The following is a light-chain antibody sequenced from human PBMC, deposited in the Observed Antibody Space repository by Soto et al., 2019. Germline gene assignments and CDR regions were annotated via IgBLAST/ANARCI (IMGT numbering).Light chain of an antibody. CDR2: GAS. CDR1: QSVSSSY. Sequence: EIVLTQSPGTLSLSPGERATLSCRASQSVSSSYLAWYQQKPGQAPRLLIYGASSRATGIPGRFSGSGSETDFTLTISRLEREDFALYCWQQYISTPGRFGQGTKVEIK. V-gene: IGKV3-20*01. J-gene: IGKJ1*01. CDR3: QQYISTPGR.